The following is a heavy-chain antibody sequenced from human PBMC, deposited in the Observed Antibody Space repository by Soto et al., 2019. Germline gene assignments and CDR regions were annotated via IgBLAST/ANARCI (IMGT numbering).Heavy chain of an antibody. V-gene: IGHV3-49*03. CDR3: TRVWNSSSWYFYYYYGMDV. CDR1: GFTFGGYP. CDR2: IRSKAYGGTT. J-gene: IGHJ6*02. D-gene: IGHD6-13*01. Sequence: GGSLRLSCTAAGFTFGGYPMTWFRQAPGQGLEWVGFIRSKAYGGTTEYAASVKGRFTISRDDSKSIAYLQMNSLKTEDTAVYYCTRVWNSSSWYFYYYYGMDVWGQGTTVTVSS.